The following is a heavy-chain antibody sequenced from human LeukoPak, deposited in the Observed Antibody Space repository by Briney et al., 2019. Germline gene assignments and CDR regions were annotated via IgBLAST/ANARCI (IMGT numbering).Heavy chain of an antibody. V-gene: IGHV1-24*01. Sequence: GASVKVSCKVSGRTLSQFSLQWVRQVPGKGLEWMGGSDPKDKTFYAQNFQGRVTLTEVTSTDTGYMELSSLIFEDTAVYYCAIRRLAVASAPFDHWGQGTLVTVSS. CDR1: GRTLSQFS. CDR3: AIRRLAVASAPFDH. D-gene: IGHD6-19*01. J-gene: IGHJ5*02. CDR2: SDPKDKT.